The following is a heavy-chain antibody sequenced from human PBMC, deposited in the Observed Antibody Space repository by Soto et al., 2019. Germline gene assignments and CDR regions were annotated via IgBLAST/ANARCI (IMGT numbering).Heavy chain of an antibody. CDR3: ARGGGTLDY. V-gene: IGHV1-46*01. D-gene: IGHD3-16*01. J-gene: IGHJ4*02. CDR1: GYTFFNYA. CDR2: ISPRDGST. Sequence: ASVKVSCKATGYTFFNYALYWVRQAPGQGLEWMGIISPRDGSTTYAQKFQGRVTMTRDTSTSTVYIELSSLRSEDTATYYCARGGGTLDYWGQGTLVTVSS.